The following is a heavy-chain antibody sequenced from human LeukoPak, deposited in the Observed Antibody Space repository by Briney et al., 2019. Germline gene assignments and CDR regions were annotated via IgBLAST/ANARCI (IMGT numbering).Heavy chain of an antibody. CDR3: AKSLWQQLIQRTTLDY. Sequence: PAGSLTLSCAASGFTFSSYALSWVRQVPGKGLECISALTASGGSTYYADSVKGRFTISTDNSKNTLYLQMNSLRAEDTALYYCAKSLWQQLIQRTTLDYWGQGALVTVSS. V-gene: IGHV3-23*01. CDR1: GFTFSSYA. D-gene: IGHD6-13*01. CDR2: LTASGGST. J-gene: IGHJ4*02.